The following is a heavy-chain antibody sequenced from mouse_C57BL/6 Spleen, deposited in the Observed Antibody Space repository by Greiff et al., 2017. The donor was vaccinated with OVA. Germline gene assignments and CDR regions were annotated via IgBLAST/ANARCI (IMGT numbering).Heavy chain of an antibody. CDR1: GYTFTDYY. CDR3: ARYYYGSSYVWYFDV. V-gene: IGHV1-26*01. CDR2: INPNNGGT. Sequence: VQLQQSGPELVKPGASVKISCKASGYTFTDYYMNWVKQSHGKSLEWIGDINPNNGGTSYNQKFKGKATLTVDKSSSTAYMELRSLTSEDSAVYYCARYYYGSSYVWYFDVWGTGTTVTVSS. D-gene: IGHD1-1*01. J-gene: IGHJ1*03.